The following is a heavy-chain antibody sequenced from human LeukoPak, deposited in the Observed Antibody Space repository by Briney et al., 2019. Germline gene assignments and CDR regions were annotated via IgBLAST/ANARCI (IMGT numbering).Heavy chain of an antibody. D-gene: IGHD5-12*01. Sequence: ASVKVSCTASGYTFTTYDISWVRQAPGQGLECIGWISGNNGNTNYAQKFQGRVSVTTDTSTSTAYMDLRSRRSDDTAVYYCVRGGAGSGYDQWGRGTLVTVSS. V-gene: IGHV1-18*01. CDR1: GYTFTTYD. J-gene: IGHJ4*02. CDR2: ISGNNGNT. CDR3: VRGGAGSGYDQ.